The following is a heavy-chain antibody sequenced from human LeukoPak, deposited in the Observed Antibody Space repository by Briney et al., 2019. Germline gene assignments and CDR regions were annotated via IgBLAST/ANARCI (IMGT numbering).Heavy chain of an antibody. CDR2: ISGSGRGGRA. D-gene: IGHD6-19*01. CDR1: GFTFTSYA. Sequence: PGGSLRLSCAASGFTFTSYAMSWVRQAPGKGLEWVSNISGSGRGGRAYYADSVKGRFTISRDNSKNTLYLQMNSLRAEDTAVYYCARDSETVTSTSSWFDPWGQGTLVTVSS. V-gene: IGHV3-23*01. J-gene: IGHJ5*02. CDR3: ARDSETVTSTSSWFDP.